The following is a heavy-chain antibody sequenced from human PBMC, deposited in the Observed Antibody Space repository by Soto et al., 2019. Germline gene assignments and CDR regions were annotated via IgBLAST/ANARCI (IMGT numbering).Heavy chain of an antibody. CDR1: GGSFSGYY. CDR3: ARHTRYSSGKRWLDP. CDR2: INHSGST. V-gene: IGHV4-34*01. J-gene: IGHJ5*02. D-gene: IGHD6-19*01. Sequence: ASETLSLTCAVYGGSFSGYYWSWIRQPPGKGLEWIGEINHSGSTSYNPSLRSRVTMSVDTSKNQFSLKLSSVSAADMAVYYCARHTRYSSGKRWLDPWGQGTLVTVSS.